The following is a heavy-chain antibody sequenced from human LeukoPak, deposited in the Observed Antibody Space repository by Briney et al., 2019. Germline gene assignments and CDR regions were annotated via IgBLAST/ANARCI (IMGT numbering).Heavy chain of an antibody. CDR2: IYSGGIT. V-gene: IGHV3-23*03. CDR1: GFTFSSSA. J-gene: IGHJ3*02. CDR3: ARDLDYGDDAFDI. Sequence: GSLRLSCAASGFTFSSSAMSWVRQAPGKGLEWVSVIYSGGITYYADSVKGRFTISRDNSKNTLYLQMNSLRAEDTAVYYCARDLDYGDDAFDIWGQGTMVTVSS. D-gene: IGHD4/OR15-4a*01.